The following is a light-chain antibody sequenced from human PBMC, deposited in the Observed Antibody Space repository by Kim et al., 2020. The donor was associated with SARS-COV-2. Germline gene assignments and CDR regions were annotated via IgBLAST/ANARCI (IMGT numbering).Light chain of an antibody. CDR2: QDI. Sequence: SVSPGQTASITCSGHKLGDKHAYGYQQKPGQSPVLVIYQDIKRPSGIPERFSGSNSGNTVTLTISGTQSMDEADYYCQAWDSSTAVFGGGTQLTVL. J-gene: IGLJ3*02. CDR3: QAWDSSTAV. V-gene: IGLV3-1*01. CDR1: KLGDKH.